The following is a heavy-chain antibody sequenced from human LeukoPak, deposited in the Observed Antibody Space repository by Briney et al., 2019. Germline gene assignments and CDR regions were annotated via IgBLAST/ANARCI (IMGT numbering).Heavy chain of an antibody. CDR3: TRVGYIDEGIDY. D-gene: IGHD5-24*01. CDR2: IKQDGSKK. Sequence: PGGSLRLSCVASGYPFSSYRMTWVRQAPWKGREWVANIKQDGSKKSYVDSVKGRFTISRDNAKNSLYLQMNSLRAEDTAIYYCTRVGYIDEGIDYWGQGTLVTVSS. V-gene: IGHV3-7*04. CDR1: GYPFSSYR. J-gene: IGHJ4*02.